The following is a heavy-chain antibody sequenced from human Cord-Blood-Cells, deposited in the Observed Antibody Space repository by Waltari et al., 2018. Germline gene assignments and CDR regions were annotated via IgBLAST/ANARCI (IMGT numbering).Heavy chain of an antibody. CDR2: INHSGTT. D-gene: IGHD2-2*02. CDR1: GGSFSGYS. CDR3: ARGYCSSTSCYTRRGNYFDY. Sequence: QVQLQQWGAGLLKPSETLSLTCAVYGGSFSGYSWSWIRQPPGKGLEWIGEINHSGTTNNNPSIKSRVTISVDTSKNQFSLKLSSVTAADTAVYYCARGYCSSTSCYTRRGNYFDYWGQGTLVTVSS. J-gene: IGHJ4*02. V-gene: IGHV4-34*01.